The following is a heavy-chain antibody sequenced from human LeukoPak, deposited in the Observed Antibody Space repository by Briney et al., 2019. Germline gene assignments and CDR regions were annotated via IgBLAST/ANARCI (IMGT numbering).Heavy chain of an antibody. CDR2: ISYDGSNK. CDR1: GFTFSSYG. D-gene: IGHD6-19*01. Sequence: GRSLRLSCAASGFTFSSYGMHWVRQAPGKGLEWVAVISYDGSNKYYADSVKGRFTISRDNSKNTLYLQMNSLRAEDTAVYYCAKDSKWRVAVAGTGLGDYWGQGTLVTVSS. J-gene: IGHJ4*02. CDR3: AKDSKWRVAVAGTGLGDY. V-gene: IGHV3-30*18.